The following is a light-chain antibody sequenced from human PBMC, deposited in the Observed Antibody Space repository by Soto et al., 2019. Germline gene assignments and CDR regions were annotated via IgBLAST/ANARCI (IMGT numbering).Light chain of an antibody. CDR1: SSNIGAGYD. CDR2: GNS. Sequence: QSVLTQPPSVSGAPGQRVTISCTGSSSNIGAGYDVHWSQQLPGTAPKLLIYGNSNRPSGVPGRFSGSKSGTSASLAITGLVAVDGAYSSCLSVDLFLCGLGVFCRGTHLTLL. V-gene: IGLV1-40*01. J-gene: IGLJ2*01. CDR3: LSVDLFLCGLGV.